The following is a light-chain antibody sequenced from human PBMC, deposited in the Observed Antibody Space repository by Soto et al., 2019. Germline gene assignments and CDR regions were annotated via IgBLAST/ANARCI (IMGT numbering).Light chain of an antibody. V-gene: IGKV3-11*01. CDR3: QQGCSWPRIT. Sequence: VLYTSPAALSLTAGGRETLYCWVSPGSSSYLAWYQQKPGQAPRLLIYDASNRATGIPARFSGSGSGTDFTLTISFLVPEDFAVYDWQQGCSWPRITFGQGTRLEI. CDR2: DAS. J-gene: IGKJ5*01. CDR1: PGSSSY.